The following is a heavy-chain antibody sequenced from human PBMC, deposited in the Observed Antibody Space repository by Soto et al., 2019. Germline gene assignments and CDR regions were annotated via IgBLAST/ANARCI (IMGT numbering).Heavy chain of an antibody. J-gene: IGHJ6*02. CDR3: AADHYDFWSGPAADSYGMEV. D-gene: IGHD3-3*01. CDR1: GFTFTSSA. V-gene: IGHV1-58*01. Sequence: SVKVSCKASGFTFTSSAVQWVRQALGQRLEWIGWIVVGSGNTNYAQKFQERVTITRDMSTSTAYMELSSMRSEDTAVYYCAADHYDFWSGPAADSYGMEVWVQGTTVTV. CDR2: IVVGSGNT.